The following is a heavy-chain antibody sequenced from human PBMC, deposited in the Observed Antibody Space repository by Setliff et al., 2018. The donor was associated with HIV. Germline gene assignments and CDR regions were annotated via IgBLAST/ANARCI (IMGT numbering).Heavy chain of an antibody. CDR1: GGSISSSNYY. J-gene: IGHJ5*02. Sequence: SETLSLTCTVSGGSISSSNYYWGWIRQPPGKGLEWIGSIYSSGNTYYNPSLQSRLTISRDTSRNQFSLKLSSVTAADTAVYYCARHRGVRYNSGWYVISWFDPWGQGTLVTVSS. CDR3: ARHRGVRYNSGWYVISWFDP. V-gene: IGHV4-39*01. CDR2: IYSSGNT. D-gene: IGHD6-19*01.